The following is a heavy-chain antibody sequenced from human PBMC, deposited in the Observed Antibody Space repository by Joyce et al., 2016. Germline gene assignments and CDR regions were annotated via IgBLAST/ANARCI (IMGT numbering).Heavy chain of an antibody. J-gene: IGHJ4*02. D-gene: IGHD3-10*01. CDR2: IFPGDSYT. CDR1: GYSFTNYW. CDR3: ARNYYGSGSYYRAFDY. Sequence: EVQLVQSGAEVKKPGESLKISCKASGYSFTNYWIGWVRQMPGKGLEWMGIIFPGDSYTRYSPSFQGQVTISADKSISTAYLQWSSLKASDTAMYYCARNYYGSGSYYRAFDYWGQGTLVTVSS. V-gene: IGHV5-51*01.